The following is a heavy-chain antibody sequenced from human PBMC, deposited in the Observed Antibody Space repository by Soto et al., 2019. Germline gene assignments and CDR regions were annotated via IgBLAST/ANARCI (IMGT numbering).Heavy chain of an antibody. D-gene: IGHD6-13*01. CDR3: ARAQLWVTSAGYSRFDY. V-gene: IGHV3-48*01. CDR1: GFTFSSYS. Sequence: GGSLRLSCAASGFTFSSYSMNWVRQAPGKGLEWVSYISSSSSTIHYADSVKGRFTISRDNAKNSLYLQMNSLRAEDTAVYYCARAQLWVTSAGYSRFDYWGQGTLVTVSS. CDR2: ISSSSSTI. J-gene: IGHJ4*02.